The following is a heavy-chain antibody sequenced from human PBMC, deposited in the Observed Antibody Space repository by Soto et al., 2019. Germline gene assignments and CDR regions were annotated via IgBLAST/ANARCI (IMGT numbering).Heavy chain of an antibody. V-gene: IGHV1-3*04. J-gene: IGHJ1*01. CDR3: ARAQRYVVS. Sequence: ASVKVSCKASGYTFTSYSIHWVRQAPGQGLEWIGWINTDNGDAKYSQKFQGRVTVTRDTSATTAYMEVSSLRSEDTPVYYCARAQRYVVSWSLGTLAPASS. CDR1: GYTFTSYS. CDR2: INTDNGDA. D-gene: IGHD5-12*01.